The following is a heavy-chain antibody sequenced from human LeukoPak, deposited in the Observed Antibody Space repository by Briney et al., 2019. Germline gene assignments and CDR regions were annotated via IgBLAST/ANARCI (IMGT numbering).Heavy chain of an antibody. CDR3: ARAGVEVAAPDWFDP. D-gene: IGHD2-15*01. CDR1: GFTFSDYY. V-gene: IGHV3-11*05. Sequence: GGSLRLSCAASGFTFSDYYMSWIRQAPGKGLEWVSYISSSSSYTNYADSVKGRFTISRDNAKNSLYLQMNSLRAEDTAVYYCARAGVEVAAPDWFDPWGQGTLVTVSS. J-gene: IGHJ5*02. CDR2: ISSSSSYT.